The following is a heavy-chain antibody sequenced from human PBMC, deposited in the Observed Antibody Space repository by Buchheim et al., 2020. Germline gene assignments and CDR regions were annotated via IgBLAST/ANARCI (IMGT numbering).Heavy chain of an antibody. D-gene: IGHD3-10*01. CDR1: GFTFSSYA. CDR2: ISSSGSTI. CDR3: ARDDWDYYGSGSRFDY. J-gene: IGHJ4*02. Sequence: EVQLLESGGGLVQPGGSLRLSCAASGFTFSSYAMNWVRQAPGKGLEWVSYISSSGSTIYYADSVKGRFTISRDNAKNSLYLQMNSLRAEDTAVYYCARDDWDYYGSGSRFDYWGQGTL. V-gene: IGHV3-48*03.